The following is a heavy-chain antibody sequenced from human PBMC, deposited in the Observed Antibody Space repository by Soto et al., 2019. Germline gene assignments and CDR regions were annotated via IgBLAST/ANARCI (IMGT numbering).Heavy chain of an antibody. CDR1: GGSISSSSYH. J-gene: IGHJ4*02. Sequence: PSETLSLTCTVSGGSISSSSYHSGWIRKPPGKGLEWIGSIYYSGSTYYNPSLKSRVTISVDTSKNRVSLKLSSVTAADTAVYYCARHRAPGDYDFWSAIYYFDYWGQGSLVTISS. CDR3: ARHRAPGDYDFWSAIYYFDY. D-gene: IGHD3-3*01. V-gene: IGHV4-39*01. CDR2: IYYSGST.